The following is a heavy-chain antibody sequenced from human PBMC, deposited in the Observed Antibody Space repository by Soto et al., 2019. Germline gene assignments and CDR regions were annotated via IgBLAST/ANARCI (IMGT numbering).Heavy chain of an antibody. V-gene: IGHV3-23*01. J-gene: IGHJ4*02. Sequence: LRLSFAASGFSFSSLAMGWVRQAPGKGLEWVSSISGRGVDTLYADSVKGRFTISRDNSRNTLYLQVNSLRAEDTAVYYCAKDQTDVTLFDYWGQGTLVTVSS. D-gene: IGHD2-21*02. CDR2: ISGRGVDT. CDR1: GFSFSSLA. CDR3: AKDQTDVTLFDY.